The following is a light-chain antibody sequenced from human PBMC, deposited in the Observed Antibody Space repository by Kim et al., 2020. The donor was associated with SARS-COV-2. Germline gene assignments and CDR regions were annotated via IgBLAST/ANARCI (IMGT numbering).Light chain of an antibody. CDR1: SLRSYY. V-gene: IGLV3-19*01. Sequence: ALGQTVRITCQGDSLRSYYASWYQQKPGQAPVLVIYGKNYRPSGIPDRFSGSSSGNTASLTITGAQAEDEADYYCNSRDSSGNPYVFGTGTKVTVL. CDR3: NSRDSSGNPYV. CDR2: GKN. J-gene: IGLJ1*01.